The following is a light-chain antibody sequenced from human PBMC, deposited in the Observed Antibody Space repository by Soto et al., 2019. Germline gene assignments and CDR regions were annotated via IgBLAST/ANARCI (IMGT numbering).Light chain of an antibody. Sequence: EIVLTQSPGTLSLSPGERATLSCRASQSVSNTYLAWYQHKPGQAPRLLIYRASRRATGIPDRFTGSGSGTDLTLTINVLEPEDFAVYYCKQYGSSPTTFGPGTKVDI. J-gene: IGKJ3*01. V-gene: IGKV3-20*01. CDR3: KQYGSSPTT. CDR1: QSVSNTY. CDR2: RAS.